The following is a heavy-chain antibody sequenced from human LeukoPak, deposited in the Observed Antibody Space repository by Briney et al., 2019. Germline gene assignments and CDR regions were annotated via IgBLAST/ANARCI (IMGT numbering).Heavy chain of an antibody. CDR2: IYYSGST. D-gene: IGHD5-18*01. CDR1: GGSISSGGYH. V-gene: IGHV4-31*03. Sequence: SQTLSLTCTLSGGSISSGGYHWSWIRQHPGKGLEWIGYIYYSGSTYYNPSLKSRVTISVDTSKNQFSLKLSSVTAADTAVYYCYARRDTAKIYYFDYWGQGTLVTVSS. J-gene: IGHJ4*02. CDR3: YARRDTAKIYYFDY.